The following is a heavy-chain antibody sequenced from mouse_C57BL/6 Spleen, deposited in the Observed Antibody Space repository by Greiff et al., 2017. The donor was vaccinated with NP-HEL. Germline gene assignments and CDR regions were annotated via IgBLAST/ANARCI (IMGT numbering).Heavy chain of an antibody. CDR1: GYTFTDYY. Sequence: EVQLQQSGPELVKPGASVKISCKASGYTFTDYYMNWVKQSHGKSLEWIGDINPNNGGTSYNQKFKGKATLTVDKSSSTAYMELRSLTSEDSAVYYCATHYYGSSDYSCDYWGQGTTLTVSS. CDR3: ATHYYGSSDYSCDY. D-gene: IGHD1-1*01. V-gene: IGHV1-26*01. CDR2: INPNNGGT. J-gene: IGHJ2*01.